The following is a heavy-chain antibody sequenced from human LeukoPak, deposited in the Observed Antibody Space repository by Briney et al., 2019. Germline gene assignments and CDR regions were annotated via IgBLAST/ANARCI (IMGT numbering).Heavy chain of an antibody. V-gene: IGHV4-39*01. CDR2: IYYSGST. CDR1: GGSISSSSYY. D-gene: IGHD3-3*01. J-gene: IGHJ4*02. Sequence: SETLSLTCTVSGGSISSSSYYWGWIRHPPGKGLEWIGRIYYSGSTYYNPSLKSRVTISVHTSKNQFSLKLSSGPPPTPPAVSCAWGIFGVVINDYWGQGTLVTVSS. CDR3: AWGIFGVVINDY.